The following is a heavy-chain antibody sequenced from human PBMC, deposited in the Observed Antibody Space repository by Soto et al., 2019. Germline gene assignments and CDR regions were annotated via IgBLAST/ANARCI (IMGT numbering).Heavy chain of an antibody. D-gene: IGHD3-10*01. Sequence: PGGSLRLSCACSGFTVRGYDMSGARPAPGKGLEWVSAISGSGGSTYYADSVKGRFTIPRDKSKNTLYLQMNSLRAEDTAVYYCAKDRASTLYYGMDVWGQGTTVTVSS. V-gene: IGHV3-23*01. CDR3: AKDRASTLYYGMDV. CDR2: ISGSGGST. CDR1: GFTVRGYD. J-gene: IGHJ6*02.